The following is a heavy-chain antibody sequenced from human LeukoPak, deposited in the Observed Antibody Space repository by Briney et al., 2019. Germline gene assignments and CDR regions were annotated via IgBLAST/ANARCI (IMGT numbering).Heavy chain of an antibody. CDR1: GFTFSSYG. D-gene: IGHD3-9*01. J-gene: IGHJ4*02. Sequence: AGGSLRLSCAASGFTFSSYGMHWVRQAPGKGLEWVSVISYDGSNKYYADSVKGRFTISRDNSKNTLYLQMNSLRAEDTAVYYFAKVVLRYFDWGLLDYWGQGTLVTVSS. V-gene: IGHV3-30*18. CDR3: AKVVLRYFDWGLLDY. CDR2: ISYDGSNK.